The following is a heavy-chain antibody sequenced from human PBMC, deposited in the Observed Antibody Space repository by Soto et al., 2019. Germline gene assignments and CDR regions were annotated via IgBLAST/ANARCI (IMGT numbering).Heavy chain of an antibody. J-gene: IGHJ3*02. CDR2: ISGSGGST. V-gene: IGHV3-23*01. Sequence: SLRLSCAASGFTFSSYAMSWVRQAPGKGLEWVSAISGSGGSTYYADSVKGRFTISRDNSKNTLYLQMNSLRAEDTAVYYCAKDKQQWLAPDDAFDIWGQGTMVTVSS. D-gene: IGHD6-19*01. CDR1: GFTFSSYA. CDR3: AKDKQQWLAPDDAFDI.